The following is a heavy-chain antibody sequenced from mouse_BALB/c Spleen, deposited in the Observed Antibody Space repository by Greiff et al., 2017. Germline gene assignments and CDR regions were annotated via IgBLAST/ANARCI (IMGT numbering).Heavy chain of an antibody. CDR3: ARDPFDY. Sequence: EVKLMESGPGLVKPSQSLSLTCTVTGYSITSDYAWIWIRQFPGNKLEWMGYISYSGSTSYNPSLKSRISITRDTSKNQFFLQLNSVTTEDTATYYCARDPFDYWGQGTTLTVSS. J-gene: IGHJ2*01. CDR1: GYSITSDYA. V-gene: IGHV3-2*02. CDR2: ISYSGST.